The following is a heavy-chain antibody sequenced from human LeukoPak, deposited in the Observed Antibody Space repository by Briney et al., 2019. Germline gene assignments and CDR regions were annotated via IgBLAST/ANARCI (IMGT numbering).Heavy chain of an antibody. CDR2: IYSSGSA. V-gene: IGHV4-4*07. CDR1: GGSIMSHY. CDR3: ARDVRYASGWSTPES. Sequence: SETLSLTCTVSGGSIMSHYWSWIRQPARKGLEWIGRIYSSGSANYSPSLKNRVSMSIDTSNNHFSLNLTSVTAADTALYFCARDVRYASGWSTPESWGQGTLVTVSS. J-gene: IGHJ5*02. D-gene: IGHD6-19*01.